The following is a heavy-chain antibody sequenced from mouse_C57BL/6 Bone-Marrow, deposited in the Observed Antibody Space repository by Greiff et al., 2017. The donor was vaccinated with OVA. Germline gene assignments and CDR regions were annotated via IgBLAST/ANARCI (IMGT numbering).Heavy chain of an antibody. J-gene: IGHJ2*01. Sequence: VQLQQPGAELVRPGSSVKLSCKASGYTFTSYWMDWVKQRPGQGLEWIGNIYPSDSETHYTQKFKDKATLTVDKSSSTAYMQLSSLTSEDSAVYVCARRWLRRGGYCFDYWGQGTTLTVSA. CDR3: ARRWLRRGGYCFDY. CDR1: GYTFTSYW. CDR2: IYPSDSET. D-gene: IGHD2-2*01. V-gene: IGHV1-61*01.